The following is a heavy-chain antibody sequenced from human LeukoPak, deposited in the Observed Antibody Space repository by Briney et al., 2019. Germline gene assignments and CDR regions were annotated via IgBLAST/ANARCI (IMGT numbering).Heavy chain of an antibody. Sequence: AASVKVSCKASGYTFTSYAMHWVRQAPGQRLEWMGWINAGNGNTKYSQKFQGRVTITRDTSASTAYMELRSLRSDDTAVYYCARRYCSSTSCYLAFDIWGQGTMVTVSS. V-gene: IGHV1-3*01. J-gene: IGHJ3*02. CDR1: GYTFTSYA. CDR3: ARRYCSSTSCYLAFDI. CDR2: INAGNGNT. D-gene: IGHD2-2*01.